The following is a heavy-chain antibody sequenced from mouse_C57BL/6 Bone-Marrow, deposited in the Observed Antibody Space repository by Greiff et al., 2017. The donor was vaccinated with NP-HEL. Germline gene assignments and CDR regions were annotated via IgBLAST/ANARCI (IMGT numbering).Heavy chain of an antibody. V-gene: IGHV5-17*01. CDR2: ISRGGSNI. CDR1: GFTFSDYG. D-gene: IGHD3-1*01. J-gene: IGHJ2*01. CDR3: ARMGSYYFDY. Sequence: EVQVVQSGGGLVKPGGSLKLSCAASGFTFSDYGMHWVRQAPEKGLEWVAYISRGGSNIYYADTVKGRFTISTDNATNTLFLQMTSLRSEDTAMYYCARMGSYYFDYWGQGTTLTVSS.